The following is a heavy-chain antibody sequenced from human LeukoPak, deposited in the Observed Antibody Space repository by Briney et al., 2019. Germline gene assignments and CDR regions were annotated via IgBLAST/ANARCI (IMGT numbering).Heavy chain of an antibody. CDR1: GGSISSYY. V-gene: IGHV4-59*01. Sequence: SETLSLTCTVSGGSISSYYWSWIRQPPGKGLEWIGYIYYSGSTNYNPSLKSRVTISVDTSKNQFSLKLSSVTAADTAVYYCARERIYTVTTHSYYFDYWGQGTLVTVSS. D-gene: IGHD4-17*01. J-gene: IGHJ4*02. CDR3: ARERIYTVTTHSYYFDY. CDR2: IYYSGST.